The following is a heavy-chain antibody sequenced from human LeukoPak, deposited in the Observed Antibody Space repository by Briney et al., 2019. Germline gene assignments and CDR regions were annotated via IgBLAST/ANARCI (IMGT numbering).Heavy chain of an antibody. V-gene: IGHV1-69*05. J-gene: IGHJ5*02. CDR2: IIPIFGTA. D-gene: IGHD3-10*01. CDR3: ARDGSGSYYNWFDP. Sequence: SVKVSCKASGGTFSSYAISWVRQAPGQGLEWMGGIIPIFGTANYAQKFQGRVTITTDESTSTAYMELSSLRPEDTAVYYCARDGSGSYYNWFDPWGQGTLVTVSS. CDR1: GGTFSSYA.